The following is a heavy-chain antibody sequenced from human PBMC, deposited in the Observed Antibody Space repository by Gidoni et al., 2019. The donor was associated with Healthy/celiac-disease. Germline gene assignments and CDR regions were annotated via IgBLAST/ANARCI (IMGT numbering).Heavy chain of an antibody. D-gene: IGHD2-2*01. CDR3: ASNIVVVPAATLYYFDY. CDR2: IIPIFGTA. Sequence: QVQLVQSGAAVKKPGSSVKVSCKASGGTFSSYAISWVRQAPGQGLEWMGGIIPIFGTANYAQKFQGRVTITADKSTSTAYMELSSLRSEDTAVYYCASNIVVVPAATLYYFDYWGQGTLVTVSS. CDR1: GGTFSSYA. J-gene: IGHJ4*02. V-gene: IGHV1-69*06.